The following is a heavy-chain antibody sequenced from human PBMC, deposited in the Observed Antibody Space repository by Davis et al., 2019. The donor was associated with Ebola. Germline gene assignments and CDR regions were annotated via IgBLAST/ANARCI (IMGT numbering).Heavy chain of an antibody. V-gene: IGHV3-53*01. CDR2: IYSGGST. D-gene: IGHD5-18*01. CDR1: DFTVSNNY. Sequence: GESLKISCAASDFTVSNNYMSWVRQAPGKGLEWVSIIYSGGSTYYADSVKGRFTISRDNSKNTLYLQMNSLRAEDTAVYYCARCYTYGPLYYFDFWGQGTLVTVSS. CDR3: ARCYTYGPLYYFDF. J-gene: IGHJ4*02.